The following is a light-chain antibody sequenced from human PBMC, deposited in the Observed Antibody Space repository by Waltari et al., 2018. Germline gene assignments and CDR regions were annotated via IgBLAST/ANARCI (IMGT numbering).Light chain of an antibody. J-gene: IGLJ3*02. V-gene: IGLV1-44*01. Sequence: QSVLTQPPSASGAPGQRVSISCSGDSSNIGSNIVNWYQQFQGTAPRLLIYSNEQRPSGVPDRFSGSKSGTSASLAISGLRSEDEADYYCTSWDDSLNGYWVFGGGTRLTVL. CDR2: SNE. CDR1: SSNIGSNI. CDR3: TSWDDSLNGYWV.